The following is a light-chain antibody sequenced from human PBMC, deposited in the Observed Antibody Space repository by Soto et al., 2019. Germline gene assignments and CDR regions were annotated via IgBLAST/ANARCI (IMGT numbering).Light chain of an antibody. CDR1: QGIRNY. Sequence: DIQMTQSPSSLSASVGDRVTITCRASQGIRNYLAWYQQKPGKVPKLLIYAASTLQSGVPSRFGGSGSGTDFTLTIRSLQPEDVATYYCQKYNSAPLTFGPGTKVDIK. CDR3: QKYNSAPLT. J-gene: IGKJ3*01. CDR2: AAS. V-gene: IGKV1-27*01.